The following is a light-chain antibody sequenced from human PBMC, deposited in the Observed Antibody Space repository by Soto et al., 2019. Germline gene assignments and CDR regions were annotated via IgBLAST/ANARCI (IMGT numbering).Light chain of an antibody. J-gene: IGLJ1*01. Sequence: QSVLTQPPSVSGAPGQRVTISCTGSNSNIGAGFDVHWYQQLPGRAPKLLIFGNINRPSGVPDRFSGSKSGTSASLAITGLQAGDEADYYCQSFDNNWGNFYVFGTGTKLTVL. CDR1: NSNIGAGFD. CDR2: GNI. V-gene: IGLV1-40*01. CDR3: QSFDNNWGNFYV.